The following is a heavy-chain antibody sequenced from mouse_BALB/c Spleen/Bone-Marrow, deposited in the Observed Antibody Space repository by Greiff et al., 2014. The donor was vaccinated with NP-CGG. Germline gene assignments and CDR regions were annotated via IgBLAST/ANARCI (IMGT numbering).Heavy chain of an antibody. D-gene: IGHD1-2*01. V-gene: IGHV14-3*02. CDR2: IDPANGYT. J-gene: IGHJ4*01. CDR3: ARVTAATSYYAMDF. CDR1: GFNIKDTY. Sequence: EVQLQQSGAELVEPGASVKLSCTGSGFNIKDTYIHWMKQRPEQGLEWIGRIDPANGYTKYDPKFQAKATITADTFPNTSCLQLSSLAPEDSAVYYCARVTAATSYYAMDFWGQGTSVTVSS.